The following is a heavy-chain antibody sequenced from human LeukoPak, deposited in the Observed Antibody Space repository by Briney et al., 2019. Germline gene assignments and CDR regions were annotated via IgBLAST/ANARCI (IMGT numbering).Heavy chain of an antibody. CDR2: INHSGST. J-gene: IGHJ6*04. D-gene: IGHD6-13*01. CDR1: GGSFSGYY. Sequence: SETLSLTCAVSGGSFSGYYWSWVRQPPGKGLEGIGEINHSGSTNYNPSLKSRVTISVDTSKNHFSLKLSSVTAADTAVYCWAGELDSSRICYVFSMDVWGKGTTVTVSS. CDR3: AGELDSSRICYVFSMDV. V-gene: IGHV4-34*01.